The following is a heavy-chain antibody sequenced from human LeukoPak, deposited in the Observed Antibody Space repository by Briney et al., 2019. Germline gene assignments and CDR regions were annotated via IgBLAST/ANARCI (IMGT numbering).Heavy chain of an antibody. D-gene: IGHD1-14*01. J-gene: IGHJ6*02. V-gene: IGHV4-34*01. CDR3: ASVYDYYGMDV. Sequence: SETLSLTCAVYGGSFSGYYWSWIRQPPGKGLEWIGEINHSGSTNYNPSLKSRVTISVDTSKNQFSLKLSFVTAADTAVYYCASVYDYYGMDVWGQGTTVTVSS. CDR1: GGSFSGYY. CDR2: INHSGST.